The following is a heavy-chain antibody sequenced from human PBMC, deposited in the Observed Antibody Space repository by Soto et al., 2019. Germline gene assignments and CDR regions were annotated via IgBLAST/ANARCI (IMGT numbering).Heavy chain of an antibody. CDR1: GYTFTSYD. J-gene: IGHJ6*02. CDR3: AWYSRSWGENYYYYGMDV. V-gene: IGHV1-8*01. CDR2: MNPNSGNT. D-gene: IGHD6-13*01. Sequence: GASVKVSCKASGYTFTSYDINWVRQATGQGLEWMGWMNPNSGNTGYAQKFQGRVTMTRNTSISTAYMELSSLRSEDTAVYYCAWYSRSWGENYYYYGMDVWGQGTTVTVSS.